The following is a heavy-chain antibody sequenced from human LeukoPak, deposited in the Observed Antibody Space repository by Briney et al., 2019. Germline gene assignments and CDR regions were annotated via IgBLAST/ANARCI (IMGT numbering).Heavy chain of an antibody. CDR2: IYSSGST. CDR3: ARDRGIVGATWDAFDI. CDR1: GGSISTYY. Sequence: SETLSLTCTVSGGSISTYYWTWIRQPAGKGLEWIGRIYSSGSTNYNPSLKSRVTISVDTSKNQFSLKLSSVTAADTAVYYCARDRGIVGATWDAFDIWGQGTMVTVSS. J-gene: IGHJ3*02. D-gene: IGHD1-26*01. V-gene: IGHV4-4*07.